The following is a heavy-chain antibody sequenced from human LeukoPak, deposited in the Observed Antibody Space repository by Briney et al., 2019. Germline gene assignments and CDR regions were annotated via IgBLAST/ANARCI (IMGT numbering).Heavy chain of an antibody. D-gene: IGHD3-10*01. CDR1: GFTFSSYA. CDR3: AKNRGVHYYGSERGLYNWFDP. V-gene: IGHV3-23*01. CDR2: ISGSGGST. J-gene: IGHJ5*02. Sequence: GGSLRLSCAASGFTFSSYAMNWVRQAPGKGLEWVSAISGSGGSTYYADSVKGRFTISRDNSKNTLYLQMNSLRAEDTAVYYCAKNRGVHYYGSERGLYNWFDPWGQGTLVTVSS.